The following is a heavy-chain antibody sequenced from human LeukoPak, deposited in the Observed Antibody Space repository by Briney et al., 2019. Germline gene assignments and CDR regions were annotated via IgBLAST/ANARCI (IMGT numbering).Heavy chain of an antibody. D-gene: IGHD4/OR15-4a*01. Sequence: SETLSLTCTVSGGSFSSSSYYWGWVRQPPGKGLEWTGSIYYSGTTNYNPALNRRATISADTSKNQFSLKLNSVTAADTAVYFCARRPQNGENYDGPSGLDYWGQGTLVTVSS. CDR1: GGSFSSSSYY. CDR2: IYYSGTT. J-gene: IGHJ4*02. V-gene: IGHV4-39*07. CDR3: ARRPQNGENYDGPSGLDY.